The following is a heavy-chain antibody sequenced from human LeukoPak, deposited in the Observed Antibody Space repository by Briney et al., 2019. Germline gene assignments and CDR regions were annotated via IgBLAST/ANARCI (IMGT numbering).Heavy chain of an antibody. V-gene: IGHV4-4*02. CDR3: ASSIRYSGYEADY. J-gene: IGHJ4*02. CDR2: IYHSGST. CDR1: GGSISSSNW. Sequence: PSETLSLTCAVSGGSISSSNWWSWVRPPPGKGLEWIGEIYHSGSTNYNPSLKSRVTISVDKSKNQFSLKLSSVTAADTAVCYCASSIRYSGYEADYWGQGTLVTVSS. D-gene: IGHD5-12*01.